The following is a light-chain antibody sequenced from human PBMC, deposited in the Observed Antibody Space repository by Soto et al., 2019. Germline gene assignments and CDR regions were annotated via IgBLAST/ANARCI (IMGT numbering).Light chain of an antibody. J-gene: IGKJ1*01. CDR3: QHYNNWPPWT. CDR1: QSVSNF. Sequence: EIVLTQSPATLSLSPGDRATLSCRASQSVSNFLAWYQQKPGQAPRLLIHDASTRATGIPARFSGSGSGTEFTLTISSLQAEDFAIYYCQHYNNWPPWTFGQGTKVDIK. CDR2: DAS. V-gene: IGKV3-15*01.